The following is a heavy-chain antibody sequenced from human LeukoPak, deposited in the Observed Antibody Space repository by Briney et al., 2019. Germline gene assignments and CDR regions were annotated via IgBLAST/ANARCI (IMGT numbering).Heavy chain of an antibody. V-gene: IGHV3-21*01. CDR1: GFTFSSYT. D-gene: IGHD2-21*01. J-gene: IGHJ6*02. Sequence: PGGSLRLSCAASGFTFSSYTMNWVRQAPGKGLEWVSSISGSSSHIYYADSVKGRFTISRDNAKKSLYLQMNSLRAEDTAVYYCARDYHSRLDVWGQGTPVTVSS. CDR2: ISGSSSHI. CDR3: ARDYHSRLDV.